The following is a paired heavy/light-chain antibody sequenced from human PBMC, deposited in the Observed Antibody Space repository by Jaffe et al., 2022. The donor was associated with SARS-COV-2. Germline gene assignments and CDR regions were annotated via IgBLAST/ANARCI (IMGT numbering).Heavy chain of an antibody. D-gene: IGHD3-10*01. Sequence: QVQLVQSGAEVKKPGSSVKVSCKASGGTFSTYAISWVRQAPGQGLEWMGGIIPIFGTTNYAQKFQGRVTITADESTTTAYMELSSLRFEDTAVYYCARGGWGGSGSYPAYSYMDVWGKGTTVTVSS. CDR2: IIPIFGTT. J-gene: IGHJ6*03. CDR3: ARGGWGGSGSYPAYSYMDV. CDR1: GGTFSTYA. V-gene: IGHV1-69*01.
Light chain of an antibody. CDR2: SNN. V-gene: IGLV1-44*01. CDR3: AAWDESLNGWV. CDR1: SSNIGSNK. Sequence: QSVLTQPPSASGTPGQRVTISCSGSSSNIGSNKVNWYQQLPGTAPKLLIYSNNQRPSGVPDRFSGSKSGTSASLAISGLQSEDEADYYCAAWDESLNGWVFGGGTKLTVL. J-gene: IGLJ3*02.